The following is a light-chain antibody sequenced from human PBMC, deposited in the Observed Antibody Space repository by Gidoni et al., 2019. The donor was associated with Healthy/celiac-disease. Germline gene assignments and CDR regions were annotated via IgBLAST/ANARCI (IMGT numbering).Light chain of an antibody. Sequence: EILMTPSPSTLSVSLGERVTLTCTASQSFSNNLDWYQQKPGQAPKLLINGASTRATGIPARFSGSGSGTEFTLTISSLQSEDIAVYYCQQYNNRLITFGGGTRLEIK. CDR2: GAS. V-gene: IGKV3-15*01. CDR1: QSFSNN. CDR3: QQYNNRLIT. J-gene: IGKJ5*01.